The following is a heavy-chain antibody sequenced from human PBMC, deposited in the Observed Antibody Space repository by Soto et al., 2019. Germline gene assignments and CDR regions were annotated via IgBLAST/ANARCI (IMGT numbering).Heavy chain of an antibody. CDR3: ARLMGSGWYYFDY. D-gene: IGHD6-19*01. V-gene: IGHV4-59*01. Sequence: ETLSLTCTVSGGSISSYYWSWIRQPPGKGLEWIGYIYYSGSTNYNPSLKSRVTISVDTSKNQFSLKLSSVTAADTAVYYCARLMGSGWYYFDYWGQGTLVTVSS. CDR2: IYYSGST. J-gene: IGHJ4*02. CDR1: GGSISSYY.